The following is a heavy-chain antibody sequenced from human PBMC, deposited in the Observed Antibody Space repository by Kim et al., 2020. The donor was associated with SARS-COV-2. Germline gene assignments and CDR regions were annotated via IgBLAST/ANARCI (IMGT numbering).Heavy chain of an antibody. V-gene: IGHV3-30*18. CDR2: VSYDGRKE. CDR1: GFTFSSYG. CDR3: AKEEGRSPTNEDYFHY. Sequence: GGSLRLSCAASGFTFSSYGIHWVRQAPGKGLEWVAVVSYDGRKEYYADYVKGRFTISRDNSKNTVYLQMNSLRAEDTALYYCAKEEGRSPTNEDYFHYWGQGALVPVSS. D-gene: IGHD1-1*01. J-gene: IGHJ4*02.